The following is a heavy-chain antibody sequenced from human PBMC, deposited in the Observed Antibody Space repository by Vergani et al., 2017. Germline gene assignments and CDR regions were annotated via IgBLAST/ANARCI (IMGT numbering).Heavy chain of an antibody. J-gene: IGHJ4*02. CDR2: IIPILGIA. V-gene: IGHV1-69*04. CDR1: GGTFSSYA. Sequence: QVQLVQSGAEVKKPGSSVKVSCKASGGTFSSYAISWVRQAPGQGLEWMGRIIPILGIANYAQKFQGRVTITADKSTSTAYMELSSLGSEDTAVYYGARGPAYCSGGSCYTYWGQGTLVTVSS. CDR3: ARGPAYCSGGSCYTY. D-gene: IGHD2-15*01.